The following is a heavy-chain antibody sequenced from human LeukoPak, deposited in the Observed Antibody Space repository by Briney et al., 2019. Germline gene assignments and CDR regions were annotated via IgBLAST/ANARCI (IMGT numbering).Heavy chain of an antibody. Sequence: GASVKVSCKASGYTFTSYYMHWVRQAPGQGLEWMGIINPSGGSTSYAQKFQGRVTMTRDTSTSTVYMELSSLRSEDTAVYYCARDGTILLQTENWFDPWGQGTLVTVSS. CDR2: INPSGGST. CDR3: ARDGTILLQTENWFDP. J-gene: IGHJ5*02. D-gene: IGHD1-1*01. CDR1: GYTFTSYY. V-gene: IGHV1-46*01.